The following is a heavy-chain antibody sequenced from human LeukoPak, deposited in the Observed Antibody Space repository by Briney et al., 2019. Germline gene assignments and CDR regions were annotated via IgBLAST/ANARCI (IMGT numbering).Heavy chain of an antibody. V-gene: IGHV3-53*01. Sequence: GGSLRLSCAASGFTVSSNYMSWVRQAPGKGLEWVSVIYSGGSTYYADSVKGRFTISRDNSKNTLYLQMNSLRAEDTAVYYCARDRSNPFFYYYGMGVWGQGTTVTVSS. CDR3: ARDRSNPFFYYYGMGV. J-gene: IGHJ6*02. CDR2: IYSGGST. CDR1: GFTVSSNY.